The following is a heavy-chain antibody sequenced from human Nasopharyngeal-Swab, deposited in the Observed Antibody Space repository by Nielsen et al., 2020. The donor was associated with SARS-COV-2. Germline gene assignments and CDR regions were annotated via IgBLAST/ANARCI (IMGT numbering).Heavy chain of an antibody. J-gene: IGHJ5*02. D-gene: IGHD3-3*01. CDR2: IRSKANSYAT. Sequence: VRQAPGKGLEWVGRIRSKANSYATAYAASAKGRFTISRDDSKNTAYLQMNSLKTEDTAVYYCARRMSGGYDPWGQGTLVTVSS. CDR3: ARRMSGGYDP. V-gene: IGHV3-73*01.